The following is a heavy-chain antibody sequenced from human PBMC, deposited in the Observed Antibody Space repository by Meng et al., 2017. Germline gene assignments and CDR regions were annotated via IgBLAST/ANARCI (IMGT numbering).Heavy chain of an antibody. CDR2: INPNSGGT. CDR1: GGTFSSYA. J-gene: IGHJ4*02. CDR3: AGASYGYSYGFPQYYFDY. V-gene: IGHV1-2*02. Sequence: ASVKVSCKASGGTFSSYAISWVRQAPGQRLEWMGWINPNSGGTNYAQKFQGRVTMTRDTSISTAYMELSRLRSDDTTVYYCAGASYGYSYGFPQYYFDYWGQGTLVTVSS. D-gene: IGHD5-18*01.